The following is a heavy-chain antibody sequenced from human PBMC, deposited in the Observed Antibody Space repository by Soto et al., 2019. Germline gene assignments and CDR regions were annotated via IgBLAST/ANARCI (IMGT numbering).Heavy chain of an antibody. CDR1: GFTFSSYA. D-gene: IGHD1-1*01. CDR3: AKVMAQYNWNEGYFDY. J-gene: IGHJ4*02. CDR2: ISGSGGST. Sequence: EVQLLESGGGLVQPGGSLRLSCAASGFTFSSYAMSWVRQAPGKGLEWVSAISGSGGSTYYADSVKGRFTISRDNSKNTLYLQMNSLRAEDTAVYYCAKVMAQYNWNEGYFDYWGQGTLVTVSS. V-gene: IGHV3-23*01.